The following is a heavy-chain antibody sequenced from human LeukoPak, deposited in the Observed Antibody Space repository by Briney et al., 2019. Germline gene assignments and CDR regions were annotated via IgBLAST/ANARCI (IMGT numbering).Heavy chain of an antibody. J-gene: IGHJ4*02. D-gene: IGHD6-13*01. V-gene: IGHV4-34*01. CDR3: ASIAAAANFDY. CDR2: INHSGST. Sequence: SETLSLTCAVYGGSFSGYYWSWIRQPPGKGLEWIGGINHSGSTNYNPSLKSRVTISVDTSKNQFSLKLSSVTAADTAVYYCASIAAAANFDYWGQGTLVTVSS. CDR1: GGSFSGYY.